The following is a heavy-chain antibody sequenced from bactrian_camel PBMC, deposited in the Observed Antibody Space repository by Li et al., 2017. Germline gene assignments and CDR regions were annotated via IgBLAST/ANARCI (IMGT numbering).Heavy chain of an antibody. CDR2: IDTGVIT. V-gene: IGHV3S53*01. Sequence: HVQLVESGGGSVQAGGSLRLTCQASGYIRHMGWFREAPGKEREGVAQIDTGVITHYAESVKGRFTISRDIPKNTLYLQMNNLKVEDTAMYYCAADGVNLQLARGYNYWGQGTQVTVS. D-gene: IGHD6*01. CDR3: AADGVNLQLARGYNY. CDR1: GYIRH. J-gene: IGHJ4*01.